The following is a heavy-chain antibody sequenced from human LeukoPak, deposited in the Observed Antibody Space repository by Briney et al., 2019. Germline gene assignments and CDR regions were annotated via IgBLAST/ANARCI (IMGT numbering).Heavy chain of an antibody. V-gene: IGHV3-48*03. CDR1: GFTFSSYE. Sequence: GGSLRLSCAASGFTFSSYEMNWVRRAPGKGLEWVSYISSSGSTIYYADSVKGRFTISRDNAKNSLYLQMNSLRAVDTAVYYCARRIAVANDYWGQGTLVTVSS. J-gene: IGHJ4*02. CDR3: ARRIAVANDY. D-gene: IGHD6-19*01. CDR2: ISSSGSTI.